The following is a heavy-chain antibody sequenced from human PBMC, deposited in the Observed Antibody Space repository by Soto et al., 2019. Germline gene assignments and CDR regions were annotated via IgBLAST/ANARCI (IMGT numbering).Heavy chain of an antibody. CDR1: GGTFSTYT. D-gene: IGHD2-21*01. J-gene: IGHJ4*02. CDR2: IIPVLDKA. V-gene: IGHV1-69*02. Sequence: QVQLVQSGAEVKKPGSSVKVSCKTSGGTFSTYTLSWVRQAAGQGLEWMGRIIPVLDKANYAQKFQGRVTITADRSTSTAYMELSSLRSEDTAIYYCARGATAGDSAVHYWGLGTLVSVSS. CDR3: ARGATAGDSAVHY.